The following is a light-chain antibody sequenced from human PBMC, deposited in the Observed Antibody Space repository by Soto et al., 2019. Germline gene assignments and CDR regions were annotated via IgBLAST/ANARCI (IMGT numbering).Light chain of an antibody. CDR3: QQRQYWPPIT. Sequence: DIQMTQSPSSLSASVGDRVTITCRASQSISNYLNWYQQKPGKAPKLLIYDASNLESGVPSRFSGSGSGTDFTLTISSLEPEDFAIYYCQQRQYWPPITFGQGTRLEIK. V-gene: IGKV1-39*01. CDR2: DAS. J-gene: IGKJ5*01. CDR1: QSISNY.